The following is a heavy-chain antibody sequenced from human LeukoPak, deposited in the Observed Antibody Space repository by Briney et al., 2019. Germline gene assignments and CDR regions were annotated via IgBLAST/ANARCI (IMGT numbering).Heavy chain of an antibody. D-gene: IGHD6-13*01. J-gene: IGHJ5*02. V-gene: IGHV3-7*01. CDR3: ARDTSRGFDP. CDR1: GFTFIKYW. CDR2: IKDDGSQK. Sequence: GGSLRLSCAPSGFTFIKYWMTWVRQVPGKGLEGVANIKDDGSQKYYVDSVKGRFTISRDNGKKSLYLQMNSLRGEDTAVYYCARDTSRGFDPWGQGTLVTVSS.